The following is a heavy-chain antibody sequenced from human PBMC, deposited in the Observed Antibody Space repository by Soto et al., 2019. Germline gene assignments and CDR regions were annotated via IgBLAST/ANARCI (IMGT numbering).Heavy chain of an antibody. D-gene: IGHD1-1*01. CDR1: GASISGYY. CDR3: VRDGTKTLRDWFDP. J-gene: IGHJ5*02. CDR2: IYATGTT. V-gene: IGHV4-4*07. Sequence: SEILSLTCTVSGASISGYYWSWIRKSAGKGLEWIGRIYATGTTDYNPSLKSRVMMSVDTSKKQFSLRLRSVTAADTAVYYCVRDGTKTLRDWFDPWGQGSSVTVSS.